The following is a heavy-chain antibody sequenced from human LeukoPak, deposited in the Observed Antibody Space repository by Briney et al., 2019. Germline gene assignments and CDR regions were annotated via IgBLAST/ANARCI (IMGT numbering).Heavy chain of an antibody. Sequence: ASVKVSCKTSGYTFTSYGISWVRQAPGQGLEWMGWISAYNGNTNYAQKLQGRVTMTTDTSTSTAYMELRSLRSDDTAVYYCARTIVKIAAAGTGLDYWGQGTLVTVSS. D-gene: IGHD6-13*01. CDR2: ISAYNGNT. CDR1: GYTFTSYG. J-gene: IGHJ4*02. V-gene: IGHV1-18*01. CDR3: ARTIVKIAAAGTGLDY.